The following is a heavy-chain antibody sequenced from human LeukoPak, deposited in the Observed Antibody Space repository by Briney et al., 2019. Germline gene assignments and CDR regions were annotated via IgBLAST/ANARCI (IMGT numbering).Heavy chain of an antibody. V-gene: IGHV4-59*01. Sequence: PSETLSLTCTVSGGSISSYYWSWIRQPPGKGLEWIGYIYYSGSTYYNPSLKSRVTISVDTSKNQFSLKLSSVTAADTAVYYCARVMGIAAQQRAFDIWGQGTMVTVSS. D-gene: IGHD6-13*01. CDR2: IYYSGST. CDR3: ARVMGIAAQQRAFDI. J-gene: IGHJ3*02. CDR1: GGSISSYY.